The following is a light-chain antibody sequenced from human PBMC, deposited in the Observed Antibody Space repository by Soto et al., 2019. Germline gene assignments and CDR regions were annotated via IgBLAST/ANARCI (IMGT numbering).Light chain of an antibody. CDR1: QSVSVNS. Sequence: EIVLTQSPGTLSLSPGERATLSCRASQSVSVNSLAWYQQKGGQAPRLLIYAASTRATGVPDRFSGTGSGTDFALTISRLETDDSAVYYCQQYGGSPRTFGQGTKV. CDR3: QQYGGSPRT. CDR2: AAS. V-gene: IGKV3-20*01. J-gene: IGKJ1*01.